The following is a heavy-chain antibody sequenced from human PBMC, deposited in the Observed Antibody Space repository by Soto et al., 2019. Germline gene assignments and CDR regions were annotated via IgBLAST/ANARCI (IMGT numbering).Heavy chain of an antibody. V-gene: IGHV3-33*01. D-gene: IGHD5-12*01. CDR1: GFTFSSYG. Sequence: QVQLVESGGGVVQPGRSLRLSCAASGFTFSSYGMHWVRQAPGKGLEWVAVIWYDGSNKYYADSVKGRFTISRDNSKNTLYLQMNSLRAEDMAVYYCARVGGGRDWLRLLDYYYYGMDVWGQGTTVTVSS. J-gene: IGHJ6*02. CDR2: IWYDGSNK. CDR3: ARVGGGRDWLRLLDYYYYGMDV.